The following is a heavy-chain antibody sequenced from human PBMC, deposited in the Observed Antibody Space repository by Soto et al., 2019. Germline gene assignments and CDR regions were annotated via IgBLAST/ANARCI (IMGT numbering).Heavy chain of an antibody. V-gene: IGHV3-15*01. CDR1: GFAFSDAW. CDR2: IIAEAHGGTT. CDR3: AAGTGRTDFDH. J-gene: IGHJ4*02. D-gene: IGHD2-2*01. Sequence: GSLRLSCAASGFAFSDAWMSWVRRAPGKGLEWVGRIIAEAHGGTTDYAAPVKGRFSISRDDSKNMLYLQMSSLKTEDTAVYYCAAGTGRTDFDHWGRGTLVTVSS.